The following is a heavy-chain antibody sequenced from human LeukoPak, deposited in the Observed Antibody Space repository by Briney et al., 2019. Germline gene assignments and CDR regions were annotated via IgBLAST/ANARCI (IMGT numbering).Heavy chain of an antibody. Sequence: GGSLRRSCAASGFSFSSFAMSWVRQAPGKGLEWVSAISDTGGRTYYADAVKGRFTISRDNSKNTLYLKLSSLGADDTALYYCGYSGYLDSWGEGTLVTVSS. J-gene: IGHJ4*02. V-gene: IGHV3-23*01. CDR3: GYSGYLDS. CDR1: GFSFSSFA. CDR2: ISDTGGRT. D-gene: IGHD5-12*01.